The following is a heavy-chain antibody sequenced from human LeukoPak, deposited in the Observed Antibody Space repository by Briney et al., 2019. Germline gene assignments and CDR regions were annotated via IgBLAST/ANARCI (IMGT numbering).Heavy chain of an antibody. D-gene: IGHD2-2*02. CDR1: GFTFSSYW. CDR2: INEDGSEK. CDR3: AREAPRGYCSSISCYIADY. V-gene: IGHV3-7*01. Sequence: GGSLRLSCAASGFTFSSYWMSWVRQAPGKGLEWVANINEDGSEKYYVDSVKGRFTISRDNAKNSLFLQMNSLRAGDTAVYYCAREAPRGYCSSISCYIADYWGQGTLVTVSS. J-gene: IGHJ4*02.